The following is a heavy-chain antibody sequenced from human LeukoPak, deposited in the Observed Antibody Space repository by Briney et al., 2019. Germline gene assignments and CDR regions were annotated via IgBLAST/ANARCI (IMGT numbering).Heavy chain of an antibody. D-gene: IGHD2-15*01. V-gene: IGHV3-30*18. Sequence: GGSLRLSCAASGFTFSSYGMHWVRQAPGKGLEWVAVISHDGSNIYYGDSVKGRFSISRDNSKNTLYLQMNSLRVEDTAVYYCAKDPYRVVVATGNYLDPWGQGILVTVSS. J-gene: IGHJ5*02. CDR3: AKDPYRVVVATGNYLDP. CDR2: ISHDGSNI. CDR1: GFTFSSYG.